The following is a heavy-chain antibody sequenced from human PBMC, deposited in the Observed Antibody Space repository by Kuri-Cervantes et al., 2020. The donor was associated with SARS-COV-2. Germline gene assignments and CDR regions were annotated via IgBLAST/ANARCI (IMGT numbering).Heavy chain of an antibody. CDR3: ARPHLAPDSSGLTAKNPPLLGGAFDI. Sequence: ASVKVSCKASGYSFNTYCITWVRQAPGQGLEWMGWISAYNDHTDYARKVQDRVTMTTDTSTSTVYMELSSLRSEDTAVYYCARPHLAPDSSGLTAKNPPLLGGAFDIWGQGTMVTVSS. D-gene: IGHD3-22*01. CDR1: GYSFNTYC. V-gene: IGHV1-18*04. J-gene: IGHJ3*02. CDR2: ISAYNDHT.